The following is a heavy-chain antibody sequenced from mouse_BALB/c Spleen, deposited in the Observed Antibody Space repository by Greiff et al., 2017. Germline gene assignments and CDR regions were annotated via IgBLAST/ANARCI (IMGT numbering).Heavy chain of an antibody. D-gene: IGHD2-4*01. CDR2: IWAGGST. V-gene: IGHV2-9*02. J-gene: IGHJ4*01. CDR1: GFSLTSYG. CDR3: ARRRDYDALYYAMDY. Sequence: VKLVESGPGLVAPSQSLSITCTVSGFSLTSYGVHWVRQPPGKGLEWLGVIWAGGSTNYNSALMSRLSISKDNSKSQVFLKMNSLQTDDTAMYYCARRRDYDALYYAMDYWGQGTSVTVSS.